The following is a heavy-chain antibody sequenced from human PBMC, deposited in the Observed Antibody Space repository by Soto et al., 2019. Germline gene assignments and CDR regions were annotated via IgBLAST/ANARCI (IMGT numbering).Heavy chain of an antibody. Sequence: SVKVSCKASGGTFSSYTISWVRQAPGQGLEWVGRIIPILGIANYAQKFQGRVTITADKSTSTAYMELSSLRSEDTAVYYCASSDRALTITGTTGFDYWGQGTLVTVSS. D-gene: IGHD1-7*01. V-gene: IGHV1-69*02. CDR1: GGTFSSYT. CDR2: IIPILGIA. J-gene: IGHJ4*02. CDR3: ASSDRALTITGTTGFDY.